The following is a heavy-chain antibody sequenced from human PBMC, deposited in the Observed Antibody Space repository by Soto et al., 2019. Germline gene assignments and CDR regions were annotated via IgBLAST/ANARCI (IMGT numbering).Heavy chain of an antibody. CDR1: GFTFRDYA. Sequence: GGSLRLSCAASGFTFRDYAMSWVRQAPGKGLQWVSGISDSGGTTYYADSVRGRFTVSRDNSKDTVDLQMNSLRAEDTAVYYCVSWASAHFDYWGQGTLVTVSS. D-gene: IGHD3-16*01. J-gene: IGHJ4*02. CDR2: ISDSGGTT. CDR3: VSWASAHFDY. V-gene: IGHV3-23*01.